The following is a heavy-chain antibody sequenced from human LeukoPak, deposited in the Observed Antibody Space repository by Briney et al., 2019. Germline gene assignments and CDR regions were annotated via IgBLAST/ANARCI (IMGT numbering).Heavy chain of an antibody. CDR3: AKDSGTDFWSGYYIPDY. V-gene: IGHV1-69*05. CDR1: GGTFSSYA. D-gene: IGHD3-3*01. J-gene: IGHJ4*02. Sequence: ASVKVSCKASGGTFSSYAISWVRQAPGQGLEWMGRIIPIFGTANYAQKFQGRVTITTDESTSTAYMELSSLRSEDTAVYYCAKDSGTDFWSGYYIPDYWGQGTLVTVSS. CDR2: IIPIFGTA.